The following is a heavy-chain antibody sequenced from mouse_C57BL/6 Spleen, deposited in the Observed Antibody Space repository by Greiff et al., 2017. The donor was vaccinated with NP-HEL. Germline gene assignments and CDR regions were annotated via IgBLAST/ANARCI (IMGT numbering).Heavy chain of an antibody. CDR3: ARDQGWYYAMDY. D-gene: IGHD1-1*02. CDR2: ISYDGSN. Sequence: EVKLMESGPGLVKPSQSLSLTCSVTGYSITSGYYWNWIRQFPGNKLEWMGYISYDGSNNYNPSLKNRISITRDTSKNQFFLKLNSVTTEDTATYYCARDQGWYYAMDYWGQGTSVTVSS. CDR1: GYSITSGYY. J-gene: IGHJ4*01. V-gene: IGHV3-6*01.